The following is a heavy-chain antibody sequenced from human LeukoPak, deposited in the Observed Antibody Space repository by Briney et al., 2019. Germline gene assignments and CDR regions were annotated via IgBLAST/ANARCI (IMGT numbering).Heavy chain of an antibody. CDR1: GGTFSSYA. D-gene: IGHD6-19*01. CDR3: ATDKGKSSGLGY. CDR2: IIPILGIA. Sequence: ASVKVSCKASGGTFSSYAISWVRQAPGQGLEWMGRIIPILGIANYAQKFQGRVTITADKSTSTAYMELSSLRSEDTAVYYCATDKGKSSGLGYWGQGTLVTVSS. J-gene: IGHJ4*02. V-gene: IGHV1-69*04.